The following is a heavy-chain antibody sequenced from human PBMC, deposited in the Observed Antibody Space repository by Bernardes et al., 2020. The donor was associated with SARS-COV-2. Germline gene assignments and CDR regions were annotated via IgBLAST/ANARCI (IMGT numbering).Heavy chain of an antibody. CDR2: IYYSGST. Sequence: SETLSLTCTVSGGSISSYYWSWIRQPPGKGLEWIGYIYYSGSTNYNPSLKSRVTISVDTSKNQFSLKLSSVTAADTAVYYCARVRYSYGYGKRGWFDPWCQRTLVTVSS. D-gene: IGHD5-18*01. J-gene: IGHJ5*02. V-gene: IGHV4-59*01. CDR3: ARVRYSYGYGKRGWFDP. CDR1: GGSISSYY.